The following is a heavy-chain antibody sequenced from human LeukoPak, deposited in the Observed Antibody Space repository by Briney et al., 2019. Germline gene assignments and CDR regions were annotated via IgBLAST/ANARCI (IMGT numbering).Heavy chain of an antibody. CDR3: ARDSTPTYYSGTFYFEY. Sequence: ASVKVSCKTSGYTFASYYMHWVRQAPGQRLEWMGIINHSGGSTTSAQKFQGRVTMTRDTSTSTVYMELSSLRSEDTAVYYCARDSTPTYYSGTFYFEYWGQGTLVTVSS. CDR2: INHSGGST. CDR1: GYTFASYY. D-gene: IGHD1-26*01. J-gene: IGHJ4*02. V-gene: IGHV1-46*01.